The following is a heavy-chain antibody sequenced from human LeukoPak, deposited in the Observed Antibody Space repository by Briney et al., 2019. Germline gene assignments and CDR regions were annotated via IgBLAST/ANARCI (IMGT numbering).Heavy chain of an antibody. J-gene: IGHJ3*02. CDR3: ASLAGDI. CDR2: IHSGGST. Sequence: PGGSLRLSCAASGFTVSSHYMSWVRQAPGKGLEWVSVIHSGGSTYHADSVKGRFTISRDSSKNTVYLQMNSMRVEDTAVYSCASLAGDIWGQGTMVTVSS. CDR1: GFTVSSHY. V-gene: IGHV3-66*02. D-gene: IGHD6-19*01.